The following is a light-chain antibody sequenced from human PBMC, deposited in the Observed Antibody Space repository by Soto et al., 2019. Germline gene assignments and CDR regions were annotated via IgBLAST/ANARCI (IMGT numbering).Light chain of an antibody. Sequence: EILLTQSPATLSASSPERATLSCTASQSVSSSYLAWYQQKPGQAPRLLIYGASSRATGIPDRFSGSGSGTDFTLTISRLEPEDFAVYYCQQYGSSPLTFGGGTKVDIK. J-gene: IGKJ4*01. CDR2: GAS. CDR3: QQYGSSPLT. CDR1: QSVSSSY. V-gene: IGKV3-20*01.